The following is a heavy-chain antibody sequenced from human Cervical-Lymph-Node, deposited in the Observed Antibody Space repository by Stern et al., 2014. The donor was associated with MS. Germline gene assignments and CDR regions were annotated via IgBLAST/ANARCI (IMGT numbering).Heavy chain of an antibody. V-gene: IGHV3-74*02. CDR1: GFIFSSYW. J-gene: IGHJ4*02. CDR2: MDSDGSTT. CDR3: ARAISAMVRGVTDY. D-gene: IGHD3-10*01. Sequence: VQLVQSGGGLVQPGGSLRLSCAASGFIFSSYWMHWVRQAPGKGLVWVSRMDSDGSTTSYADSVKGRFTISRDNAKNTLYLQMNSLRAEDTAVYYCARAISAMVRGVTDYWGQGTLVTVSS.